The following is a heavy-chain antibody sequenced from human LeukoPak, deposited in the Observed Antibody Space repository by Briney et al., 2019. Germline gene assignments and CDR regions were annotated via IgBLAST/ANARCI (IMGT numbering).Heavy chain of an antibody. D-gene: IGHD5-18*01. CDR3: AKIAGHSYGSNLDY. CDR1: GFTFSSYG. CDR2: ISYDGSNK. V-gene: IGHV3-30*18. Sequence: QSGGSLRLSCAASGFTFSSYGMHWVRQAPGKGLEWVAVISYDGSNKYYADSVKGRFTISRDNSKNTLYLQMNSLRAEDTAVYYCAKIAGHSYGSNLDYWGQGTLVTVSS. J-gene: IGHJ4*02.